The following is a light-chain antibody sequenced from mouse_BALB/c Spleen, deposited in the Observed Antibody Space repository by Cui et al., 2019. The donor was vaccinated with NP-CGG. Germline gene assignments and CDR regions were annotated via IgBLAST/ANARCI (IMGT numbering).Light chain of an antibody. J-gene: IGLJ1*01. V-gene: IGLV1*01. Sequence: QAVVTQESVLTTLPGETVTLTCRSSTGAVISSNYANWVQEKPDHLFTGLIGGTNNRAPGVPARFSGSLIGDKAALTITGAQTEDEAIYFCALWYSNHWVFGGGTKLTVL. CDR3: ALWYSNHWV. CDR2: GTN. CDR1: TGAVISSNY.